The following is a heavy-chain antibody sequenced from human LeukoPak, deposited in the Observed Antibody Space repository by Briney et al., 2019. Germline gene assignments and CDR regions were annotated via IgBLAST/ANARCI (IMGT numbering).Heavy chain of an antibody. J-gene: IGHJ4*02. CDR3: ARDTGIAVAGTAFDY. CDR2: ISSSSSYI. CDR1: GFTFSSYS. V-gene: IGHV3-21*01. D-gene: IGHD6-19*01. Sequence: GGSLGLSCAASGFTFSSYSMNWVRQAPGKGLEWVSSISSSSSYIYYADSVKGRFTISRDNAKNSLYLQMNSLRAEDTAVYYRARDTGIAVAGTAFDYWGQGTLVTVSS.